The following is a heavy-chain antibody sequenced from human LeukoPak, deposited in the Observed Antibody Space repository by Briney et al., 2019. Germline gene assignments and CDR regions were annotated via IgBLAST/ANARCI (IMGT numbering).Heavy chain of an antibody. Sequence: PSETLSLTCAVYGGSFSGYYWSWIRQPPGKGLEWIGEINHSGSTNYNPSLKSRVTISVDTSKNQFSLKQSSVTAADTAVYYCARLRYSSGWTRGHWFDPWGQGTLVTVSS. CDR2: INHSGST. CDR1: GGSFSGYY. V-gene: IGHV4-34*01. CDR3: ARLRYSSGWTRGHWFDP. D-gene: IGHD6-19*01. J-gene: IGHJ5*02.